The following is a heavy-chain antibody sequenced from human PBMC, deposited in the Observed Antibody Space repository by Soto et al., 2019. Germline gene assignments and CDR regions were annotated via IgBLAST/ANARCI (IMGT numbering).Heavy chain of an antibody. J-gene: IGHJ6*02. D-gene: IGHD3-10*01. Sequence: QVQLVESGGGVGQPGRSLRLSCAASGFTFSSYGMHWVRQAPGKGLEWVAVIGYDGSNKYYADSVKGRFTISRDNSKNTLYLQMNSLRAEDTAVYYCARAMVRGVIKLDYYYGMDVWGQGTTVTVSS. CDR1: GFTFSSYG. V-gene: IGHV3-33*01. CDR2: IGYDGSNK. CDR3: ARAMVRGVIKLDYYYGMDV.